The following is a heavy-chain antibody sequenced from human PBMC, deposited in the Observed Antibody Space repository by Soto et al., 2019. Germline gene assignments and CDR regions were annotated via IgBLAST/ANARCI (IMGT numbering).Heavy chain of an antibody. V-gene: IGHV6-1*01. D-gene: IGHD2-2*01. CDR2: TYYRSKWYN. CDR1: GDSVSSNNVA. Sequence: PSQTLSLTCVISGDSVSSNNVAWNWIRQSPSRGLEWLGRTYYRSKWYNNYAVSVKSRTTINADTSKNQFSLQLASVTPEDTAVYDCATEFNPAMDILGQGTMVTVSS. CDR3: ATEFNPAMDI. J-gene: IGHJ3*02.